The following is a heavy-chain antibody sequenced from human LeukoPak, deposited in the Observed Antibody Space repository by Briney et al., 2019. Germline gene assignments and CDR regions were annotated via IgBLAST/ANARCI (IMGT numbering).Heavy chain of an antibody. D-gene: IGHD4/OR15-4a*01. J-gene: IGHJ4*02. CDR3: ARSLNY. Sequence: RGSLRLSCAASGFTFSSYWMTWVRQAPGKGLEWVANINQDGSQKYYVDSVKGRFTISRDNANNSLYLQMNSLRAEDTAVYYCARSLNYWGQGTLVTVSS. V-gene: IGHV3-7*01. CDR2: INQDGSQK. CDR1: GFTFSSYW.